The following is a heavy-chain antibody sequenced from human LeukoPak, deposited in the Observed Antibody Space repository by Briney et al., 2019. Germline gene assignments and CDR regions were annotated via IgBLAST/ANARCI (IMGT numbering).Heavy chain of an antibody. CDR3: AKDNIVVVVAATLDY. V-gene: IGHV3-23*01. Sequence: GGSLRLSCAASGFTFSSYAMSWVRQAPGKGLEWVPAISGSGGSTYYADSVKGRFTISRDNSKNTLYLQMNSLRAEDTAVYYCAKDNIVVVVAATLDYWGQGTLVTVSS. CDR2: ISGSGGST. J-gene: IGHJ4*02. CDR1: GFTFSSYA. D-gene: IGHD2-15*01.